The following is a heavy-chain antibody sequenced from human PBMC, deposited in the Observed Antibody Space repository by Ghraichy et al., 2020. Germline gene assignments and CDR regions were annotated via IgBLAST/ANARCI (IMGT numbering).Heavy chain of an antibody. V-gene: IGHV3-11*03. CDR2: ISSDGTYT. J-gene: IGHJ4*02. CDR3: SRGLDFDY. Sequence: GGSLRLSCAASGFTFGDYYLNWIRQAPGKGLEWVSHISSDGTYTNYADSVKGRFTISRDNTKNSLHLQMNSLRADDTAVYFCSRGLDFDYWGRGTLVTVSS. CDR1: GFTFGDYY. D-gene: IGHD3-10*01.